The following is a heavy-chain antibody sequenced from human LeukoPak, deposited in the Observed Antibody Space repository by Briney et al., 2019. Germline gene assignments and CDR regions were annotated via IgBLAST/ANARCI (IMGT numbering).Heavy chain of an antibody. Sequence: ASVKVSCKASGYTFTSYYMHWVRQAPGQGLEWMGIINPSGGSTSYAQKFQGRVTMTRDTSTSTVYMELSSLRSEDTAVYYCARGTVTTAPYNWFDPWGQGALVTVSS. V-gene: IGHV1-46*01. J-gene: IGHJ5*02. D-gene: IGHD4-17*01. CDR2: INPSGGST. CDR1: GYTFTSYY. CDR3: ARGTVTTAPYNWFDP.